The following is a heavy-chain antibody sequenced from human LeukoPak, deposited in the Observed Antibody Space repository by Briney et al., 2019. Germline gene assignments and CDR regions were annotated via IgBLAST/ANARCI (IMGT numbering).Heavy chain of an antibody. CDR3: ARDRQGVGPLDY. V-gene: IGHV3-30*04. CDR2: ISYDGSNK. D-gene: IGHD3-10*01. Sequence: GRSLRPSCAASGFTFSSYAMHWVRQAPGKGLEWVAVISYDGSNKYYADSVKGRFTISRDNSKNTLYLQMNSLRAEDTAVYYCARDRQGVGPLDYWGQGTLVTVSS. J-gene: IGHJ4*02. CDR1: GFTFSSYA.